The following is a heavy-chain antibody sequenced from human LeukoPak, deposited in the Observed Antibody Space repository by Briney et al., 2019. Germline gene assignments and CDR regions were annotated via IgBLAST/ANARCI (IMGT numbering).Heavy chain of an antibody. J-gene: IGHJ4*02. V-gene: IGHV4-4*02. Sequence: PSETLSLTCAVSGGSISSSNWWSWVRQPPGKGLEWIGEIYHRGSTNYNPSLKSRVTISVDKSKNQFSLKLSSVTAADTAVYYCARADIAAAARRSNYFDYWGQGTLVTVSS. CDR1: GGSISSSNW. D-gene: IGHD6-13*01. CDR2: IYHRGST. CDR3: ARADIAAAARRSNYFDY.